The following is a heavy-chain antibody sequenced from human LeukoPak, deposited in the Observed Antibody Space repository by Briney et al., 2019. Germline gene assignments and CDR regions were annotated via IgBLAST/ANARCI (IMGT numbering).Heavy chain of an antibody. Sequence: SETLSLTCTVSGGSLNTDNFSWGWIRQAPGKGLEWIGSFYPDGPTYYNPSLKSRVTISIDTSKNQFSLRLSSVTAADTAVYYCARGAAGYSYGWGQGTLVTVSS. CDR2: FYPDGPT. CDR3: ARGAAGYSYG. D-gene: IGHD5-18*01. CDR1: GGSLNTDNFS. V-gene: IGHV4-39*07. J-gene: IGHJ4*02.